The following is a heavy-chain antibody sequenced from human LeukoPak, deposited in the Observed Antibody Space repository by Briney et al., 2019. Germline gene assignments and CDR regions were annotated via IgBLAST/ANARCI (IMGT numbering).Heavy chain of an antibody. CDR2: IYTSGST. V-gene: IGHV4-61*08. D-gene: IGHD2-2*03. CDR3: ARDLYGSGYCSSTSCQRWDYYYYMDV. CDR1: GDSISSGDYY. Sequence: SETLSLTCTVSGDSISSGDYYWSWIRQPPGKGLEWIGYIYTSGSTNYNPSLKSRVTISVDTSKNQFSLKLSSVTAADTAVYYCARDLYGSGYCSSTSCQRWDYYYYMDVWGKGTTVTVSS. J-gene: IGHJ6*03.